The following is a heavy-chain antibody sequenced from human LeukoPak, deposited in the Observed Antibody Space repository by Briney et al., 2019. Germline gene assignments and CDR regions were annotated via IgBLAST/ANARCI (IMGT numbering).Heavy chain of an antibody. Sequence: GESLKISCKGSGYSFTNYWIGWVRQMPGKGLEWMGIIYPSDSDTRYSPSFQGQVTISADKSVSTAYLQRSSLKASDTAMYYCARHTRDDYYGWGSYYNDYWGQGTLVTVSS. J-gene: IGHJ4*02. CDR1: GYSFTNYW. D-gene: IGHD3-10*01. CDR3: ARHTRDDYYGWGSYYNDY. CDR2: IYPSDSDT. V-gene: IGHV5-51*01.